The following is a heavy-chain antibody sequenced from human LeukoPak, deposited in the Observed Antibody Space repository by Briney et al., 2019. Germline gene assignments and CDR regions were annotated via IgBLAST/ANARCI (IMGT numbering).Heavy chain of an antibody. J-gene: IGHJ3*02. Sequence: ASVKVSCKASGHTLTGYYIHWVRQATGQGLEWMGWTNPRSGDTKNAEEFQGRVTMTRDRSISTFYMDLSRLRSDDTAIYFCVGSSGFDPRDALDIWGQGTLVAVSS. V-gene: IGHV1-2*02. CDR2: TNPRSGDT. D-gene: IGHD5-12*01. CDR1: GHTLTGYY. CDR3: VGSSGFDPRDALDI.